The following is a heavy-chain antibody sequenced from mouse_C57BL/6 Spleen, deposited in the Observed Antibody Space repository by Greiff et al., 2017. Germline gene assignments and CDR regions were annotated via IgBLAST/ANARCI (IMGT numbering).Heavy chain of an antibody. CDR3: AKAHYYGSSLETFDY. CDR2: ISSGSSTI. CDR1: GFTFSDYG. J-gene: IGHJ2*01. V-gene: IGHV5-17*01. D-gene: IGHD1-1*01. Sequence: EVKVVESGGGLVKPGGSLKLSCAASGFTFSDYGMHWVRQAPEQGLEWVAYISSGSSTIYYADTVKGRFTISRDNAKNTLFLQMTSLRSEDTAMYYCAKAHYYGSSLETFDYWGQGTTLTVSS.